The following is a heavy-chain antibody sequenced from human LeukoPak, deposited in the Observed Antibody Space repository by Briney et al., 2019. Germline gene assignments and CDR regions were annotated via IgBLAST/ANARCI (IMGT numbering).Heavy chain of an antibody. CDR1: GGSISSYY. CDR3: ARRDSSGGSYYFDY. J-gene: IGHJ4*02. Sequence: SETLSLTCTVSGGSISSYYWSWIRQPPGKGLEWIGYIYYSGSTNYNPSLKSRVTISVDTSKNQISLKLSSVTAADTAVYYCARRDSSGGSYYFDYWGQGTLVTVSS. D-gene: IGHD6-19*01. V-gene: IGHV4-59*08. CDR2: IYYSGST.